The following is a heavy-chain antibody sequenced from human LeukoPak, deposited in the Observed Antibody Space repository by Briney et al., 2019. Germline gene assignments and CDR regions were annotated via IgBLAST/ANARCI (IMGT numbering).Heavy chain of an antibody. V-gene: IGHV3-33*06. J-gene: IGHJ4*02. D-gene: IGHD3-3*01. CDR2: IWSDGTNR. Sequence: PGGSLRLSCEASGFIFNHYALHWVRQAPNKGLEWVAVIWSDGTNRYYADSVKGRFTISRDNSKNTLYLQMNSLRAEDTAVYYCAKRHYDFWSGYQNQMYYFDYWGQGTLVTVSS. CDR3: AKRHYDFWSGYQNQMYYFDY. CDR1: GFIFNHYA.